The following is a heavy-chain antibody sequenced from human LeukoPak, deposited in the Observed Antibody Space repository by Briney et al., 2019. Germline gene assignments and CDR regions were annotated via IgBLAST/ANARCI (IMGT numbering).Heavy chain of an antibody. V-gene: IGHV1-2*02. CDR2: INPNSGGT. CDR1: GYTFTGYY. J-gene: IGHJ5*02. CDR3: ARDLPYIRYNWFDP. Sequence: GASVKVSCKASGYTFTGYYMHWVRQAPGQGLEWMGWINPNSGGTNYAQKFQGRVTMTRDTSISTAYMELSRLRSDDTAVYYCARDLPYIRYNWFDPWGQGTLVTVSS.